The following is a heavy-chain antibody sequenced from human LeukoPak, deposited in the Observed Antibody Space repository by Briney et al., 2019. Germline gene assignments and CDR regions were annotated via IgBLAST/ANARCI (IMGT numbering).Heavy chain of an antibody. V-gene: IGHV3-23*01. CDR2: ISGSGGST. CDR3: AKGDEDYYDSSGYYGIDY. CDR1: GFTFSSYA. Sequence: GGSLRLSCAASGFTFSSYAISWVRQAPGKGLEWVSAISGSGGSTYYTDSVKGRFTISRDNSKNTLYLQMNSLRAEDTAVYYCAKGDEDYYDSSGYYGIDYWGQGTLVTVSS. J-gene: IGHJ4*02. D-gene: IGHD3-22*01.